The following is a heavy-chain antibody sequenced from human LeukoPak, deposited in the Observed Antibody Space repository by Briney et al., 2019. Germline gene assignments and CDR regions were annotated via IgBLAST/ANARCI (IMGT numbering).Heavy chain of an antibody. V-gene: IGHV4-34*01. CDR2: INHRGIS. J-gene: IGHJ4*03. D-gene: IGHD2-15*01. CDR1: AESFSACF. Sequence: SETLSLTCSVHAESFSACFWSWVRQVPGRGLEWIGEINHRGISNYNPSLKSRATILVDTSNSRFPLSLASVTAADTATYYCASRSLTLAAARCFDDWGQGTVVTVSS. CDR3: ASRSLTLAAARCFDD.